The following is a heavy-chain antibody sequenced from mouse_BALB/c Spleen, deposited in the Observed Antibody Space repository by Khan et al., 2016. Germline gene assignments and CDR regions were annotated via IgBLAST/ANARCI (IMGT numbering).Heavy chain of an antibody. V-gene: IGHV1-7*01. D-gene: IGHD1-1*01. J-gene: IGHJ2*01. CDR3: ASYYGSSYFDY. CDR2: INPSTGYT. Sequence: QVQLQQSVAELAKPVASVKMSCKASGYTFTSYWMHWVKQRPGQGLEWIGYINPSTGYTEHNQTLKDKATWTADKSSSTAYMQLSSLTSEDSAAYSCASYYGSSYFDYWGQGTTLTVSS. CDR1: GYTFTSYW.